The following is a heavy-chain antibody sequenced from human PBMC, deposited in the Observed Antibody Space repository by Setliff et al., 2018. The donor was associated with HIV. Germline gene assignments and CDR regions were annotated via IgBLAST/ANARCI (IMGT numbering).Heavy chain of an antibody. CDR1: GDTFNFYG. J-gene: IGHJ4*02. CDR3: ARVHGEYCSGGTCYHHYYFDY. Sequence: SVKVSCKASGDTFNFYGLNWVRQAPGQGLEWMGKIIPKSDTRDYAQKLRGRVTITADKPSNTVYMELTSLTSEDTAVYYCARVHGEYCSGGTCYHHYYFDYWGPGTLVTV. CDR2: IIPKSDTR. D-gene: IGHD2-15*01. V-gene: IGHV1-69*06.